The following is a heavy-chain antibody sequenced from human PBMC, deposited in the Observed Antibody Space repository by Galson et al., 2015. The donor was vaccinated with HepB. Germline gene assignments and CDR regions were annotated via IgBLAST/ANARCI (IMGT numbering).Heavy chain of an antibody. CDR3: ARAARRFLDLTTHRENWFDP. V-gene: IGHV1-2*04. CDR1: GYTFTGYY. J-gene: IGHJ5*02. CDR2: INPNSGGT. Sequence: SVKVSCKASGYTFTGYYMHWVRQAPGQGLEWMGWINPNSGGTNYAQKFQGWVTMTRDTSISTAYMELSRLRSDDTAVYYCARAARRFLDLTTHRENWFDPWGQGTLVTVSS. D-gene: IGHD3-3*01.